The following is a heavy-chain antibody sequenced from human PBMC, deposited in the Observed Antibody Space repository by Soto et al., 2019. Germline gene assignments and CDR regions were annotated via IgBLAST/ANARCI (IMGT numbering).Heavy chain of an antibody. CDR1: GGTFSSYA. D-gene: IGHD3-22*01. CDR2: IIPIFGTA. CDR3: ASKGAAYYYDSSGYWSLDY. V-gene: IGHV1-69*06. Sequence: QVQLVQSGAEVKKPGSSVKVSCKASGGTFSSYAISWVRQAPGQGLEWMGGIIPIFGTANYAQKFQGRVTITADKSTSTAYMELSSLISEDTAVYYCASKGAAYYYDSSGYWSLDYWGQGSLVTFSS. J-gene: IGHJ4*02.